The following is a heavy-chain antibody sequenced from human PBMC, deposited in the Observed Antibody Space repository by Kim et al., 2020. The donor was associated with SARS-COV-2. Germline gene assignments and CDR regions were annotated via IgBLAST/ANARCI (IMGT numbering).Heavy chain of an antibody. CDR1: GFTFSSHA. CDR3: TRHQGSGWYDY. D-gene: IGHD6-19*01. J-gene: IGHJ4*02. Sequence: GGSLRLSCAASGFTFSSHAMSWVRQAPGKGLEWVSTITGGGDSTYYADSVKGRFTISRDNSKNTLYLQMNSLRAEDTAVYYCTRHQGSGWYDYWGQVTLVTVSS. CDR2: ITGGGDST. V-gene: IGHV3-23*01.